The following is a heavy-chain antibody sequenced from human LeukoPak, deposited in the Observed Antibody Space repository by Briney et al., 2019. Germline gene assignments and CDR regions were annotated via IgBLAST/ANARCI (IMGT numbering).Heavy chain of an antibody. CDR1: GGSISSSSYY. Sequence: PSETLSLTCIVSGGSISSSSYYWVWIRQPPGKGLEWIGSIYYSGSTSYNPSLKSRVTISVDTSKKQFSLKLSSVTAADTAFYYCARYIVSYPHDAFDIWGQGTMVTVSS. J-gene: IGHJ3*02. CDR3: ARYIVSYPHDAFDI. CDR2: IYYSGST. V-gene: IGHV4-39*07. D-gene: IGHD1-26*01.